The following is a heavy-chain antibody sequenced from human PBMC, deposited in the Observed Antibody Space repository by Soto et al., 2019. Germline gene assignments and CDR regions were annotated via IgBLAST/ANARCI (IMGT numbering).Heavy chain of an antibody. V-gene: IGHV3-23*01. Sequence: VGSLRLSCVASGFTFSTYAMSWVRQAPGKGLEWVSAITASGGTTYYVDSVKGRFTISRDNFKNTLYLEMNSLRAEDTAVYYCAKNRDTGVAGTSCWFDPWGQGTLVTVSS. CDR2: ITASGGTT. CDR3: AKNRDTGVAGTSCWFDP. D-gene: IGHD6-19*01. CDR1: GFTFSTYA. J-gene: IGHJ5*02.